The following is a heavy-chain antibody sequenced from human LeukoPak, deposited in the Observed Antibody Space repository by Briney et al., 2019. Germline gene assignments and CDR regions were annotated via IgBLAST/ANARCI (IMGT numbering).Heavy chain of an antibody. J-gene: IGHJ4*02. V-gene: IGHV1-2*02. CDR1: GYTFTGYF. CDR3: ARGAIVVVTADY. Sequence: ASVKVSCKASGYTFTGYFMHWVRQAPGQELAWMGWINPNSGVTNYAQKFQGRVTMKRDTSISTAYMELSRLRSDDTAVYYCARGAIVVVTADYWGQGTLVNVSS. D-gene: IGHD2-21*02. CDR2: INPNSGVT.